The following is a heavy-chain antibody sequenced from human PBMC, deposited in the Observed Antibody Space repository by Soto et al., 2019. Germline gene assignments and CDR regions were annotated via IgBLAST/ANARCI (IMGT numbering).Heavy chain of an antibody. CDR3: VRHWSSSGNNWFDP. CDR2: IYYSGTT. V-gene: IGHV4-39*01. CDR1: GGSIRSTTYY. J-gene: IGHJ5*02. D-gene: IGHD1-1*01. Sequence: PSETLSLTCTVSGGSIRSTTYYWAWIRQPPGKGLEWIGSIYYSGTTYYNPSLKSRVTISVDTSKNQFSLKLSPVTAADTAVYYCVRHWSSSGNNWFDPWGQGTLVTVS.